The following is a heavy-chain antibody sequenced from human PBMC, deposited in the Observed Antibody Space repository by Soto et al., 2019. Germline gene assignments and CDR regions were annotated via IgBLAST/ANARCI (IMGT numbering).Heavy chain of an antibody. V-gene: IGHV3-48*03. Sequence: GGSLRLSCAASGFTFSTYEMNWVRQAPGKGLEWVSYISSSGTSIYYADSVKGRFTISRDNAKNSLYLQMNSLRVEDTALYYCAREDSSDVFDYWGQGTMVTVSS. J-gene: IGHJ4*02. CDR2: ISSSGTSI. CDR3: AREDSSDVFDY. D-gene: IGHD1-26*01. CDR1: GFTFSTYE.